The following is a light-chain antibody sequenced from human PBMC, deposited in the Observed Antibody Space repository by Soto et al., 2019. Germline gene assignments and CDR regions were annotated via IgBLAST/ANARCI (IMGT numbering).Light chain of an antibody. J-gene: IGKJ1*01. CDR3: QQSHRLPWT. CDR1: QSVSSN. CDR2: GAS. V-gene: IGKV3-15*01. Sequence: EIVMTQSPATLSVSPGERATLSCRASQSVSSNLAWYQQKPGQAPRLLIYGASTRATGIPARFSGSGSGTEFTLTISSLQPEDFATFYCQQSHRLPWTFGQGTRVDI.